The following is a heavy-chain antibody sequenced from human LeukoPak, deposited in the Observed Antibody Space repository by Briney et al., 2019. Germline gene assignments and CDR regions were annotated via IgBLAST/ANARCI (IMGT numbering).Heavy chain of an antibody. CDR1: AGSISSYY. Sequence: PSETLSLTCTVSAGSISSYYGSWIRQPPGKGLEWIGYMYYSGSTNYNPSLKSPFTISVNTSKNQFSLKLSSVPAAATAVYYCASHYDILTGIDYWGQGTLVTVSS. CDR3: ASHYDILTGIDY. D-gene: IGHD3-9*01. V-gene: IGHV4-59*01. CDR2: MYYSGST. J-gene: IGHJ4*02.